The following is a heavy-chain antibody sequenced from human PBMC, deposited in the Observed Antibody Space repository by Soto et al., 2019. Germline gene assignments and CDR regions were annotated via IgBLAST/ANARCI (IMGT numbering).Heavy chain of an antibody. D-gene: IGHD2-2*01. Sequence: SETLSLTCTVSGGSISSGDYYWSWIRQPPGKGLEWIGYIYYSGSTYYNPSLKSRVTISVDTSKNQFSLKLSSVTAADTAVYYCARDPGGGQRRGYYYYYGMDVWGQGTTVTVSS. V-gene: IGHV4-30-4*01. CDR3: ARDPGGGQRRGYYYYYGMDV. CDR1: GGSISSGDYY. CDR2: IYYSGST. J-gene: IGHJ6*02.